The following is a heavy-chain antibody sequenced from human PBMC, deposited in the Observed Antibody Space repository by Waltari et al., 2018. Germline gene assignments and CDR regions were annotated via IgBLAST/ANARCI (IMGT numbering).Heavy chain of an antibody. CDR3: ARGDTSNWFASYFDF. V-gene: IGHV4-39*07. CDR2: IYYSGST. J-gene: IGHJ4*02. D-gene: IGHD3-10*01. CDR1: GGSISTSTHY. Sequence: QLQLQESGPGLVKPSETLSLTCAVSGGSISTSTHYWGWIRQSPGKGLEWIGTIYYSGSTSYNPSLKSRVAISGDTSKKQFSLRLSSVTAADTAVYYCARGDTSNWFASYFDFWGQGILVSVSS.